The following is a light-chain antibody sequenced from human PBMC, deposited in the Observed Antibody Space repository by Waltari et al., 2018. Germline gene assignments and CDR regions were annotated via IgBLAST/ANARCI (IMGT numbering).Light chain of an antibody. CDR3: QQYNNWPPVT. CDR1: QSVSSN. V-gene: IGKV3-15*01. CDR2: GAP. J-gene: IGKJ2*01. Sequence: EIVMTQSPATLSVSPGERATLSCRASQSVSSNLAWYQQKPGQAPRLLIYGAPTRATGIPSRFSGSGSGTEFTLTISSLQSEDFAVYYCQQYNNWPPVTFGQETKLEIK.